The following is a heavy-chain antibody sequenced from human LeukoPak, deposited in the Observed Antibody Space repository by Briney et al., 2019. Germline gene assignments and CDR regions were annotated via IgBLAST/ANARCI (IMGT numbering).Heavy chain of an antibody. CDR3: ARRTTFTMVRGVQLYYYYYYMDV. CDR2: INPNSGGT. Sequence: ASVKVSCKASGSTFTDYYMHWVRQAPGQGLEWMGWINPNSGGTNYAQKFQGRVTMTRDTSISTAYMELSRLRSDDTAVYYCARRTTFTMVRGVQLYYYYYYMDVWGKGTTVTVSS. CDR1: GSTFTDYY. J-gene: IGHJ6*03. V-gene: IGHV1-2*02. D-gene: IGHD3-10*01.